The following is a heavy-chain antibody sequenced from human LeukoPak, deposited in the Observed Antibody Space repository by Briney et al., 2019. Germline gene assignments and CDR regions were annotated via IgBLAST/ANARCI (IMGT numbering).Heavy chain of an antibody. V-gene: IGHV3-30*02. CDR3: AKARRELWFGELFN. CDR2: IRYDGSDK. Sequence: GGSLRLSCAASGFTFSSYGMHWVRQAPGKGLEWVAFIRYDGSDKYYADSVKGRFTISRDNSKNTLYLQMNSLRAEDTAVYYCAKARRELWFGELFNWGQGTLVTVSS. D-gene: IGHD3-10*01. J-gene: IGHJ4*02. CDR1: GFTFSSYG.